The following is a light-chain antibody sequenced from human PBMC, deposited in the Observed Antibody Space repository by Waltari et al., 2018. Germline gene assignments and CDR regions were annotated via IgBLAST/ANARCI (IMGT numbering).Light chain of an antibody. Sequence: SYELTQPPPVSVSPGQTATITCSGDELPKQDAFWYRQKPGQAPELLIYKDTERPSGIPERVSASSSGTTVTLTITGVQPEDEADYYCQSADSTNTYWVFGGGTKLTVL. CDR3: QSADSTNTYWV. J-gene: IGLJ2*01. CDR1: ELPKQD. CDR2: KDT. V-gene: IGLV3-25*03.